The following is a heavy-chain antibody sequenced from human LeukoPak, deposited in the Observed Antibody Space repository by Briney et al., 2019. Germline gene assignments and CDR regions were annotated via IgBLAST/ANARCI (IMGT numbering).Heavy chain of an antibody. CDR3: ARGSVRSYYGRYYFDY. Sequence: PGGSLRLSCAASGFTFDDYGMSWVRQAPGKGLEWVSGINWNGGSTGYADSVEGRFTISRDNAKNSLYLQMNSLRAEDTALYYCARGSVRSYYGRYYFDYWGQGTLVTVSS. CDR2: INWNGGST. CDR1: GFTFDDYG. D-gene: IGHD1-26*01. V-gene: IGHV3-20*04. J-gene: IGHJ4*02.